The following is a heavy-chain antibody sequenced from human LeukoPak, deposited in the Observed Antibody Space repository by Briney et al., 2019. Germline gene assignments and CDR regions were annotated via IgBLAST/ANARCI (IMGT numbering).Heavy chain of an antibody. CDR1: GDSISSSSYY. CDR2: IHYSGST. Sequence: PSETLSLTCTVSGDSISSSSYYWGWIRQPPGKGLEWIGTIHYSGSTYYNPSLKSRVTISVGTSKNQFSLKLSSVTAADTAVYYCARSSSGWPFDSWGQGTLVTVSS. V-gene: IGHV4-39*01. J-gene: IGHJ4*02. CDR3: ARSSSGWPFDS. D-gene: IGHD6-19*01.